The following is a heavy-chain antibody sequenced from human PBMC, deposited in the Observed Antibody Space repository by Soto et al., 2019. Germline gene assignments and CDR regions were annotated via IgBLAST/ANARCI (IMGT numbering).Heavy chain of an antibody. V-gene: IGHV3-66*01. J-gene: IGHJ4*02. CDR2: IFSNGDT. Sequence: ELQLVASGGGLVQPGGSLRLSFAPSGFTFSTNYVRWVGQAQGKGLEWVPLIFSNGDTRYADSVKGRFTISRDSSSNTLYLQMNSLRVEDTAVYYCARDGTYNWVGGQGIHVTVSS. CDR3: ARDGTYNWV. CDR1: GFTFSTNY. D-gene: IGHD1-1*01.